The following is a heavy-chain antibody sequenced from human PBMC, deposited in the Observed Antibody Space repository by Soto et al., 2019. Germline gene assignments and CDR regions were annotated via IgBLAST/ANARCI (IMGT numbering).Heavy chain of an antibody. J-gene: IGHJ3*02. Sequence: EVQLVESGGGLVKPGGSLRLSCAASGFTFSSYSMNWVRQAPGKGLEWVSSISSSSSYIYYADSVKGRFTISRDNAKNSLYLQMNSLRAEDTAVYYCARDHGLSSYAFDIWGQATMVTVSS. V-gene: IGHV3-21*01. D-gene: IGHD2-15*01. CDR2: ISSSSSYI. CDR1: GFTFSSYS. CDR3: ARDHGLSSYAFDI.